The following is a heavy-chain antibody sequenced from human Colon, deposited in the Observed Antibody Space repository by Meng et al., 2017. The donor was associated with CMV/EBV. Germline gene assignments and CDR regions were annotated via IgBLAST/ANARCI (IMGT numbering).Heavy chain of an antibody. D-gene: IGHD6-13*01. CDR2: IYPQDGGT. J-gene: IGHJ4*02. CDR3: VRESWYFDF. V-gene: IGHV1-2*02. CDR1: GYTCTANH. Sequence: QVKLEKSGTEAKNPGAAGKVSCKTSGYTCTANHVHWVRQATGQGLEWMGWIYPQDGGTYFAQKFQDRVTLTRDTSITTADMELSGLTSDDTAIYYCVRESWYFDFWGEGTLVTVSS.